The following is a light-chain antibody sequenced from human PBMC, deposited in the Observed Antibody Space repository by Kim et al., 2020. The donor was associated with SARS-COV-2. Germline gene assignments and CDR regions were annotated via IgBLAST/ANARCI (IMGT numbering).Light chain of an antibody. CDR3: CSYANSVL. V-gene: IGLV2-23*02. CDR2: EVT. Sequence: SPGQSVSLSCTGTTNDIGAYNLVSWYQLHPGKAPKLILYEVTKRPSGVSGRFSGSKAGNTASLTISGLQTEDEADYYCCSYANSVLFGGGTQLTVL. CDR1: TNDIGAYNL. J-gene: IGLJ2*01.